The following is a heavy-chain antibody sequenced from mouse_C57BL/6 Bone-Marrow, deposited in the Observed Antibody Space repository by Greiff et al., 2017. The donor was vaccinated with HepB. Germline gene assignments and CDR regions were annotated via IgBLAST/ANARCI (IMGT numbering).Heavy chain of an antibody. CDR2: ISYDGSN. D-gene: IGHD2-2*01. V-gene: IGHV3-6*01. CDR3: ARREWGYDGNYYAMDY. Sequence: EVQLQESGPGLVKPSQSLSLTCSVTGYSITSGYYWNWIRQFPGNKLEWMGYISYDGSNNYNPSLKNRISITRDTSKNQFFLKLNSVTTEDTATYYCARREWGYDGNYYAMDYWGQGTSVTVSS. CDR1: GYSITSGYY. J-gene: IGHJ4*01.